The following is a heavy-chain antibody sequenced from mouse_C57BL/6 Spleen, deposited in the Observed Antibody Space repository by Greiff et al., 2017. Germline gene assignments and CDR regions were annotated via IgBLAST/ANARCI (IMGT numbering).Heavy chain of an antibody. CDR3: ASRTTVVAGNFDD. J-gene: IGHJ2*01. CDR2: IYPRSGNT. Sequence: QVQLQQSGAELARPGASVKLSCKASGYTFTSYGISWVKQRTGQGLEWIGEIYPRSGNTYYNEKFKGKATLTADKSSSTAYMELRSLTSEDSAVYFCASRTTVVAGNFDDWGQGTTLTVSS. CDR1: GYTFTSYG. V-gene: IGHV1-81*01. D-gene: IGHD1-1*01.